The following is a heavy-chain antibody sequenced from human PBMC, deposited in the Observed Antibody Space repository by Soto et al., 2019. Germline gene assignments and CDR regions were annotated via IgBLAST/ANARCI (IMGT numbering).Heavy chain of an antibody. Sequence: GGSLRLSCAASGFTFSDYYMSWIRQAPGKGLEWVSYIGPSSSYTNYADSVKGRFTISRDNTKNSLYLQMNSLRAEDTAVYYCARVVRLMLYSDYWGQGTLVTVYS. D-gene: IGHD2-8*01. CDR1: GFTFSDYY. J-gene: IGHJ4*02. V-gene: IGHV3-11*06. CDR3: ARVVRLMLYSDY. CDR2: IGPSSSYT.